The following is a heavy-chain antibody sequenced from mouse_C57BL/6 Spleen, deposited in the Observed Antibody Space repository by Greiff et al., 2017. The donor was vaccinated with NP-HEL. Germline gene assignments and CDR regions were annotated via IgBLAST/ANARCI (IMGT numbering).Heavy chain of an antibody. CDR3: ARTGTYAMDY. J-gene: IGHJ4*01. V-gene: IGHV5-17*01. D-gene: IGHD4-1*01. CDR2: ISSGSSTI. Sequence: EVQLVESGGGLVKPGASLKLSCAASGFTFSDSGMHWVRQAPEKGLEWVAYISSGSSTIYYADTVKGRVTISRDNAKNTLCLHMTSLRSEDTAMYYCARTGTYAMDYWGQGTSVTVSS. CDR1: GFTFSDSG.